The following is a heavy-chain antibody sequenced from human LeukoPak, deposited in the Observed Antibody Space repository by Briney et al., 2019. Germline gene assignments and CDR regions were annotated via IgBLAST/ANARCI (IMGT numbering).Heavy chain of an antibody. CDR2: IYNSGST. D-gene: IGHD6-13*01. Sequence: SETLSLTCAVSGGSISSGSYYWGWIRQPAGKGLEWIGHIYNSGSTNYNPSLKGRVTMSVATSKNQFSLHLSSVTAADTAVYYCARSAFLVTAPGLYYFDYWGQGTLVAVSS. V-gene: IGHV4-61*09. CDR1: GGSISSGSYY. J-gene: IGHJ4*02. CDR3: ARSAFLVTAPGLYYFDY.